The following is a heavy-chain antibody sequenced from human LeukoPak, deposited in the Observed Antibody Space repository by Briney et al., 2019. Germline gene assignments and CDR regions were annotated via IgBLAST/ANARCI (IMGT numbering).Heavy chain of an antibody. CDR3: ARYYDFWSGYPPFDY. CDR2: IKQDGGEK. D-gene: IGHD3-3*01. Sequence: GGSLRLSCAASGFTFSSYWMSWVRQAPGRGLERVANIKQDGGEKYYVDSVKGRFTISRDNAKNSLFLQMNSLRVEDTAVYYCARYYDFWSGYPPFDYWGQGTLVTVSS. J-gene: IGHJ4*02. CDR1: GFTFSSYW. V-gene: IGHV3-7*01.